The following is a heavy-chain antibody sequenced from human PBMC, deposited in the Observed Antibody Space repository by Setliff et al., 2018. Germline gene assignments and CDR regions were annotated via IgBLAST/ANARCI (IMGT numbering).Heavy chain of an antibody. D-gene: IGHD3-3*01. CDR2: IYTSGST. CDR1: GGSISSGSYY. J-gene: IGHJ4*02. CDR3: ARGDYNFWSGYYSSYYFDY. Sequence: KTSETLSLTCTVSGGSISSGSYYWSWIRQPAGKGLEWIGHIYTSGSTNYNPSLKSRVTISVDTSKNQFSLKLSSVTAADTAVYYCARGDYNFWSGYYSSYYFDYWGQGTLVTVSS. V-gene: IGHV4-61*09.